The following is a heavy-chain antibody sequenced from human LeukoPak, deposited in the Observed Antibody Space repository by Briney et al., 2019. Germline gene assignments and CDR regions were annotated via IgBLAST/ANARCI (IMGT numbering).Heavy chain of an antibody. J-gene: IGHJ4*02. CDR1: GFTFSTYW. CDR2: IKPDGSQI. V-gene: IGHV3-7*01. CDR3: ARDLNWETY. Sequence: PGGSLRLSCAASGFTFSTYWMTWVRQAPGKGLEWVANIKPDGSQIYYVDSMKGRFTISRDNAKNSLYLQMNSLRAEDTAVYYCARDLNWETYWGQGTLVTVSS. D-gene: IGHD7-27*01.